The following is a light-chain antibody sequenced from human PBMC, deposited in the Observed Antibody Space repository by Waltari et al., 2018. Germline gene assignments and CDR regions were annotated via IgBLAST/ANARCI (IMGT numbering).Light chain of an antibody. V-gene: IGKV1-39*01. CDR1: PSISTY. CDR2: TAT. J-gene: IGKJ4*01. CDR3: QQTYSIPLT. Sequence: DIQMTQSPSSLSASVGDRVTITCRASPSISTYLNWNQQKPGKAPKLLIYTATTLQSGVPSRFSGSGSGTDFTLTISSLQPEYFSTFYCQQTYSIPLTFGGGTNVEIK.